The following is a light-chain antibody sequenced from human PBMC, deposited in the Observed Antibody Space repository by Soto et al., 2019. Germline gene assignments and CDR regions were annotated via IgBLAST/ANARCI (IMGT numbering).Light chain of an antibody. V-gene: IGLV2-8*01. CDR3: SSYAGSNNLVV. J-gene: IGLJ2*01. CDR2: EVS. Sequence: QSALTQPPSASGSPGQSVTISCTGTSSDVGGYNYVSWYQQHPGKAPKLMIYEVSKRPSGVPDRFSGSKSGNTASLTVSGLQAEEEADYCCSSYAGSNNLVVFGGGTKVTVL. CDR1: SSDVGGYNY.